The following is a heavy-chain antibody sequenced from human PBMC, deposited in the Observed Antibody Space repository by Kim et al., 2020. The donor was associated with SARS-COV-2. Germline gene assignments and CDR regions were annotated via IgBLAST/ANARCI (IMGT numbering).Heavy chain of an antibody. J-gene: IGHJ4*02. CDR1: GFTFSRHE. CDR2: ITENGRTI. V-gene: IGHV3-48*03. CDR3: ARIKSVDAY. Sequence: GGSLRLSCAASGFTFSRHEMNWVRQAPGKRLEWVSYITENGRTIYYADSVKGRFTISRDNAKSSLYLQMNSLRAEDTAVYYCARIKSVDAYWGQGTLVTV. D-gene: IGHD2-8*01.